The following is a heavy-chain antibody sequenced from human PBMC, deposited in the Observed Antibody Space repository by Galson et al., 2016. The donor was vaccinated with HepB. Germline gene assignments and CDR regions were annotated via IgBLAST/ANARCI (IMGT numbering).Heavy chain of an antibody. CDR3: PAARESSGYYEFDY. CDR2: IAVGSGNT. Sequence: SVKVSCKASGFTLPNSAVQWVRQAGGQPLEWIGWIAVGSGNTHYPQKFQERLTITRDMSTSPAYMELSSLRSDDTAVYYCPAARESSGYYEFDYWGQGTLVTVSA. CDR1: GFTLPNSA. J-gene: IGHJ4*02. V-gene: IGHV1-58*01. D-gene: IGHD3-22*01.